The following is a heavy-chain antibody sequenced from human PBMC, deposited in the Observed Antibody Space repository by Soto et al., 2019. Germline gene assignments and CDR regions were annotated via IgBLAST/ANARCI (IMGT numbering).Heavy chain of an antibody. CDR2: IIPIFGTA. J-gene: IGHJ6*03. CDR3: AMRIAAQQGVRNYYYMDV. Sequence: ASVKVSCKASGGTFSSYAISWVRQAPGQGLEWMGGIIPIFGTANYAQKFQGRVTITADESTSTAYMELSSLRSEDTAVYYCAMRIAAQQGVRNYYYMDVWGKGTTVTVAS. D-gene: IGHD6-6*01. V-gene: IGHV1-69*13. CDR1: GGTFSSYA.